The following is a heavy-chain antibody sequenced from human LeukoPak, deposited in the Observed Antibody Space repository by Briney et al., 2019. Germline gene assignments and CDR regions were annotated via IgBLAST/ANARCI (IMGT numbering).Heavy chain of an antibody. D-gene: IGHD4-23*01. V-gene: IGHV4-59*01. CDR2: IYYSGST. CDR1: GGSMSPYH. Sequence: PSETLSLTCTVSGGSMSPYHWGWIRQPPGKGLEWTGYIYYSGSTNYNPSLKSRVTISVDTSKNQFSLKLSSVTAADTAVYYCARGGGNVWYFDLWGRGALVTVSS. CDR3: ARGGGNVWYFDL. J-gene: IGHJ2*01.